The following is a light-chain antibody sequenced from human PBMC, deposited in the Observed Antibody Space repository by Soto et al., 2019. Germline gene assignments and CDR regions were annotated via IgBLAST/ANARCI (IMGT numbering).Light chain of an antibody. CDR2: GAS. V-gene: IGKV1-39*01. Sequence: EIEMTQSPASLSASVGDRVTIACRASQSIDTYLNWYHQKPGEAPKLLIYGASSLQSGAPSRFSGRGSGTDFTLTIGSLHPEDFATYYCQQRLSAPFTFGPGTKVDFK. CDR1: QSIDTY. CDR3: QQRLSAPFT. J-gene: IGKJ3*01.